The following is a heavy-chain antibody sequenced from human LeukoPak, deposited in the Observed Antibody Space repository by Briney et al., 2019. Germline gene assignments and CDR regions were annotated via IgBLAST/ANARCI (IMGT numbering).Heavy chain of an antibody. CDR2: IYYSGST. CDR1: GGSISSYY. D-gene: IGHD1-26*01. CDR3: ARGRGATNY. Sequence: SETLSLTGTVSGGSISSYYWSWIRQPPGKGLEWIGYIYYSGSTNYNPSLKSRVTISVDTSKNQFSLKLSSVTAADTAVYYCARGRGATNYWGQGTLVTVSS. V-gene: IGHV4-59*01. J-gene: IGHJ4*02.